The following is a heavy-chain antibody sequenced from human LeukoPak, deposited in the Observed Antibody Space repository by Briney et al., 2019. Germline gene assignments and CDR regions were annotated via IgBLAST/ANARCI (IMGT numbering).Heavy chain of an antibody. CDR1: GFTVSSNS. J-gene: IGHJ4*02. CDR3: ARRAGAYSHPYDY. CDR2: IYSDNT. D-gene: IGHD4/OR15-4a*01. Sequence: PGGSLRLSCTVSGFTVSSNSMSWVRQAPGKGLERVSFIYSDNTHYSDSVKGRFTISRDNSKNTLYLQMNSLRAEDTAVYYCARRAGAYSHPYDYWGQGPLVTVS. V-gene: IGHV3-53*01.